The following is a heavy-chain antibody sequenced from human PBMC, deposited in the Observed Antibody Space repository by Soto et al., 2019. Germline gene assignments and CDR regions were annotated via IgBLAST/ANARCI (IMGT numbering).Heavy chain of an antibody. CDR1: WGSGSSGAYY. D-gene: IGHD5-12*01. Sequence: PXEALSGPGHVAWGSGSSGAYYWSWIRNPPGKGLDWSGYIYYNGVTDYNPSLKSRVTISLDTPKNQFSLHLYSVTAADTAIYPCARALTAYDPTGLDLWAPGTTLTVPS. J-gene: IGHJ6*01. CDR3: ARALTAYDPTGLDL. V-gene: IGHV4-61*08. CDR2: IYYNGVT.